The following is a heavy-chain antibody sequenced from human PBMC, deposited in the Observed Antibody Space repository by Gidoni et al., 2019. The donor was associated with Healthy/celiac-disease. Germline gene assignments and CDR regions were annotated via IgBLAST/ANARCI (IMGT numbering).Heavy chain of an antibody. D-gene: IGHD3-22*01. Sequence: QVPLVQSGAEVKKPVASVTVHCKASGYTFTSYGNRWVRQAPGQGHEWMGWISAYNGNTNYEQRLQGRFTMTTDTSTSTAYMELRSLRSDDTAVYYCARDYSRAYYYDSSGYYGSWFDPWGQGTLVTVSS. J-gene: IGHJ5*02. CDR3: ARDYSRAYYYDSSGYYGSWFDP. V-gene: IGHV1-18*04. CDR1: GYTFTSYG. CDR2: ISAYNGNT.